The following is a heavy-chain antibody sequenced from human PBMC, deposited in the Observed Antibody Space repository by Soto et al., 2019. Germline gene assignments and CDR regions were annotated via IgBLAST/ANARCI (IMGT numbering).Heavy chain of an antibody. J-gene: IGHJ4*02. CDR3: ARDQYSGYSRSPPGYFDY. CDR1: GFTFSSYG. D-gene: IGHD6-13*01. V-gene: IGHV3-33*08. Sequence: GGSLRLSCAASGFTFSSYGMHWVRQAPGKGLEWVAVIWYDGSNKYYADSVKGRFTISRDNSKNTLYLQMNSLRAEDTAVYYCARDQYSGYSRSPPGYFDYWGQGTLVTVSS. CDR2: IWYDGSNK.